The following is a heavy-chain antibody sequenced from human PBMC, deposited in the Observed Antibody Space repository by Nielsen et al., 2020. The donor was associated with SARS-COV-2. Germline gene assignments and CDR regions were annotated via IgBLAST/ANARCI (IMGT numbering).Heavy chain of an antibody. Sequence: SETLSLTCTVSGGSIGSGNYFWNWLRQPAGKGLEWIGRFYPGGGTIYNPSLKSRVTISVDTSKNQFSLNLTSVTAADTAVYYCARVRPYYFDHWGQGTLVTVSS. CDR1: GGSIGSGNYF. CDR2: FYPGGGT. V-gene: IGHV4-61*02. J-gene: IGHJ4*02. CDR3: ARVRPYYFDH.